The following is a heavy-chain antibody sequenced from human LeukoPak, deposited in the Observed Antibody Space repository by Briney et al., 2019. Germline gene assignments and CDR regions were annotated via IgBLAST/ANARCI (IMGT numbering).Heavy chain of an antibody. V-gene: IGHV3-21*01. J-gene: IGHJ6*02. CDR3: ARAASSPNYYDSSGSYYGMDV. Sequence: GGSLRLSCAASGFTFSIYSMNWVRQAPGEGLEWVSSISSIIRYLYYAHSLKGRFTIYRENAKNSLYLKMNSLRAEDTAVYYCARAASSPNYYDSSGSYYGMDVWGQGTTVTVSS. CDR2: ISSIIRYL. D-gene: IGHD3-22*01. CDR1: GFTFSIYS.